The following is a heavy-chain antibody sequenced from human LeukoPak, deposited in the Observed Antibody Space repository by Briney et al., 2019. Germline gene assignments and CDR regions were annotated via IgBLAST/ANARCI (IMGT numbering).Heavy chain of an antibody. Sequence: GGCLRLSCAASEFTFSSYEMNWVRQALGKGLEWVSYISSIVRAIYYADSVKGRFTLYRDNNKKSLELKTNRLSAEGTAVYYCARAFNIDYWGQGTLVTVSS. CDR2: ISSIVRAI. J-gene: IGHJ4*02. V-gene: IGHV3-48*03. CDR3: ARAFNIDY. CDR1: EFTFSSYE.